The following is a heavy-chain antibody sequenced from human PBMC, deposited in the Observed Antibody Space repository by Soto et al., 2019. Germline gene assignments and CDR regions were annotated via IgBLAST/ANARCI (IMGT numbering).Heavy chain of an antibody. CDR2: IYYSGST. V-gene: IGHV4-39*02. Sequence: PSETLSLTCTVSGGSISSSSYYWGWIRQPPGKGLEWIGSIYYSGSTYYKPSLKSRVTISVDTSKNQFSLKLSFVTAADSAVYSCARDLVVAATNFDPWGQGTLVTVPS. CDR1: GGSISSSSYY. CDR3: ARDLVVAATNFDP. J-gene: IGHJ5*02. D-gene: IGHD2-15*01.